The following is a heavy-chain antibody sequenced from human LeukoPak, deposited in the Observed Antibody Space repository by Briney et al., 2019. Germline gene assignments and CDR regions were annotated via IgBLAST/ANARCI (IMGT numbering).Heavy chain of an antibody. CDR3: AKDRPPITIFGVANDAFDI. D-gene: IGHD3-3*01. J-gene: IGHJ3*02. CDR1: GFTFSSYA. V-gene: IGHV3-23*01. CDR2: ISGSGGST. Sequence: GGSLRPSCAASGFTFSSYAMSWVRQAPGKGLEWVSAISGSGGSTYYADSVKGRFTISRDNSKNTLYLQMNSLRAEDTAVYYCAKDRPPITIFGVANDAFDIWGQGTMVTVSS.